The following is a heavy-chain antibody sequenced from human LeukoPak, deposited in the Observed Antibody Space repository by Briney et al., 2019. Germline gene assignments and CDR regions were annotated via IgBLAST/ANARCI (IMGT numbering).Heavy chain of an antibody. D-gene: IGHD3-10*01. CDR3: ARVLWFGEFLLDY. CDR2: IYYSGST. V-gene: IGHV4-59*01. J-gene: IGHJ4*02. CDR1: GGSFSGYY. Sequence: SETLSLTCAVYGGSFSGYYWSWIRQPPGKGLEWIGYIYYSGSTNYNPSLKSRVTISVDTPKNQFSLKLSSVTAADTAVYYCARVLWFGEFLLDYWGQGTLVTVSS.